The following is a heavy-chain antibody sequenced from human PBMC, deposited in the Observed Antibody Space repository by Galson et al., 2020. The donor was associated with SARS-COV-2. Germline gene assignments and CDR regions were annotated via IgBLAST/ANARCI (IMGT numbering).Heavy chain of an antibody. D-gene: IGHD6-25*01. J-gene: IGHJ6*02. Sequence: SVKVSCKASGGTFSSYAISWVRQAPGQGLEWMGGIIPIFGTANYAQKFQGRVTITADESTSTAYMELSSLRSEDTAVYYCAGPGGSSGTYYYYGMDVWGQGTTVTVSS. CDR1: GGTFSSYA. CDR2: IIPIFGTA. CDR3: AGPGGSSGTYYYYGMDV. V-gene: IGHV1-69*13.